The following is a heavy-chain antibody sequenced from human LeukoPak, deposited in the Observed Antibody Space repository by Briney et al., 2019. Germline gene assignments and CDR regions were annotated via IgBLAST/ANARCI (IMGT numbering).Heavy chain of an antibody. CDR1: GGSISSYY. CDR3: ARELQGAFDI. D-gene: IGHD3-10*01. Sequence: KPSETLSLTCTVSGGSISSYYWSWLRQPPGKGLEWIGYIYYSGSTNYNPSLKSRVTISVDTSKNQFSLKLSSVTAADTAVYYCARELQGAFDIWGQGTMVTVSS. V-gene: IGHV4-59*01. CDR2: IYYSGST. J-gene: IGHJ3*02.